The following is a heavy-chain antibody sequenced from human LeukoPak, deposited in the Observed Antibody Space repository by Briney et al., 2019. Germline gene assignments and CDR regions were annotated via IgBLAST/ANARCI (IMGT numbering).Heavy chain of an antibody. V-gene: IGHV1-3*01. CDR2: INAGNGNT. J-gene: IGHJ4*02. Sequence: GASVKVSCKASGYTFTSYAMHWVRQAPGQRLEWMGWINAGNGNTKYSQKFQGRVTITRDTSASTAYMELSSLRSEDTAVYYCARERGVGPYYFDYWGQGTLVTVSS. CDR3: ARERGVGPYYFDY. D-gene: IGHD3-10*01. CDR1: GYTFTSYA.